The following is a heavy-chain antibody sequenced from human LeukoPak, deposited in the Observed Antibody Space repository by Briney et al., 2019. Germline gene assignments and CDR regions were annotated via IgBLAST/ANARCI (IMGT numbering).Heavy chain of an antibody. CDR1: GFTFSRYN. D-gene: IGHD2-15*01. CDR2: ISRTGNYI. V-gene: IGHV3-21*01. CDR3: ARVLETDCSGGSCYSGLDY. Sequence: GGSLRLSCAASGFTFSRYNMNWVRQAPGKGLEWVSSISRTGNYIYYADSVKGRFTISRDNAPNSLFLQMNSLRVEDTAVYYCARVLETDCSGGSCYSGLDYWGQGTLVTVSS. J-gene: IGHJ4*02.